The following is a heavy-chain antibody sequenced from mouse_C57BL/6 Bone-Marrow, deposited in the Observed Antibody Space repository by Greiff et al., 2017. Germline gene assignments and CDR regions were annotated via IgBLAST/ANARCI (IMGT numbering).Heavy chain of an antibody. D-gene: IGHD2-3*01. CDR3: AREDGRDYHYAMDD. CDR2: INPSSGYT. V-gene: IGHV1-4*01. J-gene: IGHJ4*01. CDR1: GYTFTSYR. Sequence: QVQLKQSGAELARPGASVKMSCKASGYTFTSYRMNWVKQRPGQGLEWIGYINPSSGYTKYNQKFKDKATLTADKSSSTAYMQLSSLTSADSAAYYCAREDGRDYHYAMDDWGQGTSVTVSS.